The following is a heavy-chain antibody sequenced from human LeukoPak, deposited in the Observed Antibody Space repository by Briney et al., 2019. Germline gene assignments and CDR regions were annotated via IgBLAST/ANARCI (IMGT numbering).Heavy chain of an antibody. CDR1: GFTFSSYA. J-gene: IGHJ6*02. D-gene: IGHD1-1*01. CDR3: AKDVLRGYYYYGMDV. V-gene: IGHV3-30-3*01. Sequence: GGSLRLSCAASGFTFSSYAMHWVRQAPGKGLEWVAVISYDGSNKYYADSVKGRFTISRDNSKNTLYLQMNSLRAEDTAVYYCAKDVLRGYYYYGMDVWGQGTTVTVSS. CDR2: ISYDGSNK.